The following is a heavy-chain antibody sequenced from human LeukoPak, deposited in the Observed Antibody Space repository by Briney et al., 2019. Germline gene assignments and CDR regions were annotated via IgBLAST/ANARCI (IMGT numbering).Heavy chain of an antibody. J-gene: IGHJ4*02. CDR1: GGSVTDYY. V-gene: IGHV4-59*02. D-gene: IGHD7-27*01. CDR3: ASRKLGDDY. CDR2: IYYTGT. Sequence: PSETLSLTCTVSGGSVTDYYWSWIRQSPGKGLEWIGYIYYTGTSYNPSLKSRVTISADTSKNQFSLKLISVTAADTAVYYCASRKLGDDYWGQGTLVTVSS.